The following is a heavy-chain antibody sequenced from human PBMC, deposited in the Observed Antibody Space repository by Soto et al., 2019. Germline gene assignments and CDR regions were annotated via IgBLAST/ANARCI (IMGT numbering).Heavy chain of an antibody. D-gene: IGHD3-10*01. V-gene: IGHV3-30*18. J-gene: IGHJ4*02. CDR2: ISYDGSNK. CDR3: AKDGVLLWFGEGKSQIDY. CDR1: GFTFSSYG. Sequence: GGSLRLSCAASGFTFSSYGMHWVRQAPGKGLEWVAVISYDGSNKYYADSVKGRFTISRDNSKNTLYLQMNSLRAEDTAVYYCAKDGVLLWFGEGKSQIDYWGQGTLVTVSS.